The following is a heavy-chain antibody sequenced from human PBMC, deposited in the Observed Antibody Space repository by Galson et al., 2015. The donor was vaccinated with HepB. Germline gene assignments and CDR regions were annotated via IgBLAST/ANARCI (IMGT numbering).Heavy chain of an antibody. CDR3: AKGGKVEIFDYYYMDV. Sequence: SLRLSCAASGFTFSSYAMSWVRQAPGKGLEWVSAISGSGGSTYYADSVKGRFTISRDNSKNTLYLQMNSLRAEDTAVYYCAKGGKVEIFDYYYMDVWGKGTTVTVSS. J-gene: IGHJ6*03. D-gene: IGHD3-16*01. CDR1: GFTFSSYA. V-gene: IGHV3-23*01. CDR2: ISGSGGST.